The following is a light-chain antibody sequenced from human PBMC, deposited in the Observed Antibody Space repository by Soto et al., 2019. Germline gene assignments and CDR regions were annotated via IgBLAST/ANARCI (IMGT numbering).Light chain of an antibody. Sequence: EIVLTQSPATLSLSPGERATLSCRASQSVSSFLAWYQQKPGQAPRLLIYDASNRATGIPARFSGSGSGTGFTLTISSLEPEDFALSYCQQRSSWPRTFGQGTKVDIK. CDR1: QSVSSF. J-gene: IGKJ1*01. CDR2: DAS. V-gene: IGKV3-11*01. CDR3: QQRSSWPRT.